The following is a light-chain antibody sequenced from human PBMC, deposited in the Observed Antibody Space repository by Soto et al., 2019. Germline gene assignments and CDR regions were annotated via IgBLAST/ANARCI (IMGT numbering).Light chain of an antibody. J-gene: IGKJ4*01. V-gene: IGKV1-39*01. CDR1: QSISSN. CDR3: QQSYSTPLT. Sequence: DIQVTQSPSSLSASVGDRVTITCRASQSISSNLNWYQQKPGKAPKLLIYAASSLQSGVPSRFSGGGSGTDFTLTISSLQPEDFATYSCQQSYSTPLTFGVGTKVEIK. CDR2: AAS.